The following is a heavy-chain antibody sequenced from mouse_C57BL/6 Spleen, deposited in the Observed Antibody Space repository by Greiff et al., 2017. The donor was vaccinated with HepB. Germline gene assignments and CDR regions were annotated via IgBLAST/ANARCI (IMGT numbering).Heavy chain of an antibody. J-gene: IGHJ3*01. CDR2: ISDGGSYT. D-gene: IGHD4-1*01. CDR3: ARRKTGEGVAY. V-gene: IGHV5-4*01. Sequence: VQLKESGGGLVKPGGSLKLSCAASGFTFSSYAMSWVRQTPEKRLEWVATISDGGSYTYYPDNVKGRFTISRDNAKNNLYLQMSHLKSEDTAMYYCARRKTGEGVAYWGQGTLVTVSA. CDR1: GFTFSSYA.